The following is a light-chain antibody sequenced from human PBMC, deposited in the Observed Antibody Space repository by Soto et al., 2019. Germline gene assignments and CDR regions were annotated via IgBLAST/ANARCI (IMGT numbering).Light chain of an antibody. V-gene: IGKV3-20*01. J-gene: IGKJ3*01. Sequence: EIVLTQSPGTLSLSPGERATLSCRASQSVSVNSLAWYQQTGGEAPRLLIYAASTRTTGVPDRFSGSGSGTDFALTISRLETDDSAAYYCQQYGGSPFTFGPGTKVDIK. CDR1: QSVSVNS. CDR2: AAS. CDR3: QQYGGSPFT.